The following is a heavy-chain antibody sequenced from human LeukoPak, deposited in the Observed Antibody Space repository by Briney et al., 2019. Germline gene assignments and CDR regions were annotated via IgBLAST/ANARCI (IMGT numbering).Heavy chain of an antibody. J-gene: IGHJ4*02. CDR2: IRYDGSNK. CDR1: GFTFSSYG. Sequence: PGGSLRLSCAASGFTFSSYGMHWVRQAPGKGLEWVAFIRYDGSNKYYADSVKGRFTISRDNSKNTLYLQMNSLGAEDTAVYYCAKNGPPYCGGDCPFTYWGQGTLVTVSS. V-gene: IGHV3-30*02. CDR3: AKNGPPYCGGDCPFTY. D-gene: IGHD2-21*02.